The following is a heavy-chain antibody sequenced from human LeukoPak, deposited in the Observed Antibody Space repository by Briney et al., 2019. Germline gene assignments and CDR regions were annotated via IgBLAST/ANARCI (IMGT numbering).Heavy chain of an antibody. D-gene: IGHD6-13*01. CDR2: IYTSGST. CDR1: GGSMSSNY. J-gene: IGHJ4*02. Sequence: SETLSLTCTVSGGSMSSNYGSWIRQPPGKGLEWIGRIYTSGSTNYNPSLKSRVTISVDTSKNQFSLKLSSVTAADTAVYYCASVSIAAAGGIDYWGQGTLVTVSS. CDR3: ASVSIAAAGGIDY. V-gene: IGHV4-4*08.